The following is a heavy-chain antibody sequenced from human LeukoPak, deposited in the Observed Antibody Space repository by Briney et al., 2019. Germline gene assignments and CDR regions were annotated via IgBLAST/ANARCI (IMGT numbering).Heavy chain of an antibody. CDR2: INHSGST. J-gene: IGHJ4*02. V-gene: IGHV4-34*01. CDR3: ARGLRLLYY. D-gene: IGHD3-10*01. Sequence: TSETLSLTCAVYGGSFSGYYWSWIRQPPGKGLEWIGEINHSGSTNYNPSLKSRVTISVDTSKNQSSLKLSSVTAADTAVYYCARGLRLLYYWGQGTLVTVSS. CDR1: GGSFSGYY.